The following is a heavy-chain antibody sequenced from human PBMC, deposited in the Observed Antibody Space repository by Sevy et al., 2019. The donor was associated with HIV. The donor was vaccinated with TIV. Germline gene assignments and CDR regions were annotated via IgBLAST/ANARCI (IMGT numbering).Heavy chain of an antibody. J-gene: IGHJ3*02. CDR3: ARTGAVFGRAFDI. CDR2: IYYSGST. CDR1: RGSIRSYY. V-gene: IGHV4-59*01. Sequence: SETLSLTCSVSRGSIRSYYWTWIRQPPGKGLEFVGYIYYSGSTNYDPSLRSRVTISVDSSKSQFSLRLSSVTAADTAVYYCARTGAVFGRAFDIRGQGTMVTVSS. D-gene: IGHD3-3*01.